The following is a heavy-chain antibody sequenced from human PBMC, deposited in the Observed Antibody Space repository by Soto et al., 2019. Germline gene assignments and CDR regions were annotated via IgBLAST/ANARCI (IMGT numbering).Heavy chain of an antibody. CDR2: IYYSGST. D-gene: IGHD6-19*01. CDR3: ARGFSSVSMDA. J-gene: IGHJ6*02. Sequence: SETLSLTCTVSGGSVSSGDYYWSWIRQPPGKGLEWIGYIYYSGSTNYNPSLKSRVSISLDTSKDQFSLRLTSVTAADTAVYYCARGFSSVSMDAWGQGTTVTVSS. V-gene: IGHV4-61*08. CDR1: GGSVSSGDYY.